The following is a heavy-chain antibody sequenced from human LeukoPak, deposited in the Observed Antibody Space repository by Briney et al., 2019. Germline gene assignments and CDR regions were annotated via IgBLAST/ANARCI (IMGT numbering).Heavy chain of an antibody. Sequence: GGSLRLSCAASGFTVSSNYMSWVRQAPGKGLEWVSVIYSGGSTYYADSVKGRFTISRDNAKNSLYLQMNSLRAEDTAVYYCARGGGSYYVGYYYYGMDVWGQGTTVTVSS. D-gene: IGHD1-26*01. V-gene: IGHV3-53*01. CDR2: IYSGGST. CDR3: ARGGGSYYVGYYYYGMDV. J-gene: IGHJ6*02. CDR1: GFTVSSNY.